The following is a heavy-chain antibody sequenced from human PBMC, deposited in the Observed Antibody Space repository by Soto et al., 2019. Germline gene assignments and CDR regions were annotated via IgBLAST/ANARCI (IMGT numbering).Heavy chain of an antibody. D-gene: IGHD2-15*01. V-gene: IGHV1-8*01. J-gene: IGHJ5*02. Sequence: ASVKVSCKASGYTLTSYDINWVRQATGQGLEWMGWMNPNSGNTGYAQKFQGRVTMTRNTSISTAYMELSSLRSEDTAVYYCAREGRTGCYPCEWFDPWGQGTLVTVSS. CDR1: GYTLTSYD. CDR3: AREGRTGCYPCEWFDP. CDR2: MNPNSGNT.